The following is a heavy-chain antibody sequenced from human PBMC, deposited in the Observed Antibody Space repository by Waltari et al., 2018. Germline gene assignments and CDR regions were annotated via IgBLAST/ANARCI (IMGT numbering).Heavy chain of an antibody. CDR3: AGGEPWPKHYYFYHLDV. V-gene: IGHV3-48*03. D-gene: IGHD3-16*01. CDR1: GFNFNNYE. CDR2: ISSSGTSI. J-gene: IGHJ6*02. Sequence: DVQLAESGGGLVQPGGSLRLSCSASGFNFNNYELNWVRQAPGKWLEWVSFISSSGTSIYDADSVRGRFTISRDNGKNSLYLQMNSLRPEDTAVYYCAGGEPWPKHYYFYHLDVWGQGTTVTVSS.